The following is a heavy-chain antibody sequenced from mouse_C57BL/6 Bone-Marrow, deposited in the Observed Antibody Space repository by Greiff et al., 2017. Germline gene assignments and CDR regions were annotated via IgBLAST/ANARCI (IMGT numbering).Heavy chain of an antibody. CDR1: GYTFTSYW. CDR2: IYPGSGST. CDR3: ARVKWVFYALDD. V-gene: IGHV1-55*01. Sequence: QVHVKQPGAELVKPGASVKMSCKASGYTFTSYWITWVKQRPGKGLEWIGDIYPGSGSTNYNEKFKSKATLTVDTSSSTAYMQLSSLTSEDSAVYYCARVKWVFYALDDWGQGTSVTVSS. J-gene: IGHJ4*01.